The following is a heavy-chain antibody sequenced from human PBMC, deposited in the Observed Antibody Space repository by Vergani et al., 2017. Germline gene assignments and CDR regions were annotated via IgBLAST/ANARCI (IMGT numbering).Heavy chain of an antibody. CDR2: IYYNGST. CDR1: VGSISSSSYY. Sequence: QLQLQESGPGLVKPSGTLSLTCTVSVGSISSSSYYWGWIRQPPGKGLEWIGSIYYNGSTYYNPSLKGRVTISVDTSKNQFSLKLSSVTAEDTAVYYCARHGYYYDSSGQIDYWGQGTLVTVSS. CDR3: ARHGYYYDSSGQIDY. D-gene: IGHD3-22*01. V-gene: IGHV4-39*01. J-gene: IGHJ4*02.